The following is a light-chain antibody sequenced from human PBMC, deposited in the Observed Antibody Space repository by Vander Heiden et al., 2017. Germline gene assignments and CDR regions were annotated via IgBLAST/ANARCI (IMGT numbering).Light chain of an antibody. V-gene: IGLV2-8*01. CDR2: EVN. J-gene: IGLJ2*01. Sequence: QSALTQPPSASGSPGQSVTISCAGTSSAVGGYNSVSWYQQHPGKAPKLMIYEVNKRPSGVPVRFSGSRSGNTASLTVSGLQAEDEADYYCSSYAGSDNVVFGAGTELTVL. CDR3: SSYAGSDNVV. CDR1: SSAVGGYNS.